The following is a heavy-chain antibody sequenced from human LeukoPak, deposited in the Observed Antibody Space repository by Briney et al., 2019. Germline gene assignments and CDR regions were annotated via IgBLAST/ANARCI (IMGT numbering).Heavy chain of an antibody. J-gene: IGHJ4*02. CDR2: IYYSGST. D-gene: IGHD6-13*01. CDR1: GGSISSYY. V-gene: IGHV4-59*01. CDR3: ARGQHGVAAAPFDY. Sequence: SETLSLTCTVSGGSISSYYWNWIRQPPGKGLEWIGYIYYSGSTNYNPSLKSRVTISVDTSKNQFSLKLSSVTAADTAVYYCARGQHGVAAAPFDYWGQGTLVTVSS.